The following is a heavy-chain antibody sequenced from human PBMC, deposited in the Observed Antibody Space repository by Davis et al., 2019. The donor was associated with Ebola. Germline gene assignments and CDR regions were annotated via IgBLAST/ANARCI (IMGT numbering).Heavy chain of an antibody. V-gene: IGHV3-23*01. D-gene: IGHD3-22*01. CDR3: AKEPSSGYAFDI. CDR1: GFTFSAYH. CDR2: IRDSEVT. Sequence: PGGSLRLSCAASGFTFSAYHMNWVRQAPGKGLEWVANIRDSEVTYYADSVKGRFTISRDNSKSTLYLQMDSLRAEDTALYYCAKEPSSGYAFDIWGKGTMVTVSS. J-gene: IGHJ3*02.